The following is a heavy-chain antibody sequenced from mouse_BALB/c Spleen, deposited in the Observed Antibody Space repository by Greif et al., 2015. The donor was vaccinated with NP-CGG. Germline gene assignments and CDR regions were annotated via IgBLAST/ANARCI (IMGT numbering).Heavy chain of an antibody. V-gene: IGHV5-12-2*01. J-gene: IGHJ2*01. CDR2: ISNGGGST. CDR1: GFTFSSYT. Sequence: VQLKESGGGLVQPGGSLKLSCAASGFTFSSYTMSWVRQTPEKRLEWVAYISNGGGSTYYPDTVKGRFTISRDNAKNTLYLQMSSLKSEDTAMYYCARHYYGSSYYFDYWGQGTTLTVSS. CDR3: ARHYYGSSYYFDY. D-gene: IGHD1-1*01.